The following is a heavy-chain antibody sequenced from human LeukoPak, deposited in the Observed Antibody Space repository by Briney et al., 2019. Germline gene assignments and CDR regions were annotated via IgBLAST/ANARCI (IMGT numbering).Heavy chain of an antibody. Sequence: GSLRLSCAASGFTFSSYWMHWVRQAPGKGLVWIGSIYYSGSTYYNPSLKSRVTISVDTSKNQFSLKLSSVTAADTAVYYCARQGGYSYGYVGYWGQGTLVTVSS. CDR1: GFTFSSYW. D-gene: IGHD5-18*01. J-gene: IGHJ4*02. CDR3: ARQGGYSYGYVGY. CDR2: IYYSGST. V-gene: IGHV4-39*01.